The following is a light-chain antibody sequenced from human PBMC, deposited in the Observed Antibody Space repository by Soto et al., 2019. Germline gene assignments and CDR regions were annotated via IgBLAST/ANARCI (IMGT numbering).Light chain of an antibody. CDR1: QSIMNY. V-gene: IGKV3-11*01. CDR3: QQRITWPGT. J-gene: IGKJ4*01. Sequence: EIVLTQSPATLSLSPGERATLSCRASQSIMNYLAWYQQKPGQAPRLLIFDASSRATDIPARFSGSGSGTDFTLTISSLEPEEFAVYYCQQRITWPGTFGGGTKVEI. CDR2: DAS.